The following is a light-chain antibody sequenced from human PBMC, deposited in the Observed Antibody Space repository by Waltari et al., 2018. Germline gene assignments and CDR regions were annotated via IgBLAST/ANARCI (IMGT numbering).Light chain of an antibody. CDR2: DAS. J-gene: IGKJ2*01. Sequence: EIVLTQPPATLSLSPGERAILSCRASQSVSSYLAWYQQKPGQAPRLLISDASNRATGIPARFSGSGSGTDFTLTISSLEPDDFAVYYCQQRSNWPPYTFGQGTKLEIK. V-gene: IGKV3-11*01. CDR3: QQRSNWPPYT. CDR1: QSVSSY.